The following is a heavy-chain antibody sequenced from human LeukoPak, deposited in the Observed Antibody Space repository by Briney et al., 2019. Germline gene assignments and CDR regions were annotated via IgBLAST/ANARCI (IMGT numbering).Heavy chain of an antibody. CDR2: ISGSGGST. V-gene: IGHV3-23*01. CDR1: GFTFSSYA. Sequence: PGGSLRLSCAASGFTFSSYAMSWVRQAPGKGLEWVSAISGSGGSTYYADSVKGRFTIFRDNSKNTLYMQMNSLRAEDTAVYYCAKDSGSYHPEYFQHWGQGTLVTVSS. D-gene: IGHD1-26*01. J-gene: IGHJ1*01. CDR3: AKDSGSYHPEYFQH.